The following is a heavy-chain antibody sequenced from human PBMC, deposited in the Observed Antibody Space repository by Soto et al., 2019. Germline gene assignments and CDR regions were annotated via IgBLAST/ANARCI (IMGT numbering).Heavy chain of an antibody. CDR2: VYYSGST. V-gene: IGHV4-59*02. D-gene: IGHD5-18*01. CDR1: GGSVSSYS. CDR3: ASSPPAMVAPNI. Sequence: SETLSLTCTVSGGSVSSYSWTWVRQPPGKGLEWVGYVYYSGSTHYNPSLKSRVTISLDTSKNQFSLKLTSVTAADTAMYFCASSPPAMVAPNIWGQGTLVTVSS. J-gene: IGHJ1*01.